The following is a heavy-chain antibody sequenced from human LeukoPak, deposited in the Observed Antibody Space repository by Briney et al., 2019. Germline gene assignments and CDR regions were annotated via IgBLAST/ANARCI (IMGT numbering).Heavy chain of an antibody. Sequence: PSETLSLTCTVSGGSISSHYWSWIRQPPGKGLEWIGYIYYSGGTNYNPSLKSRVTISVDTSKNQFSLKLSSVTAADTAVYYCARANAYYDFWSGLNWFDPWGQGTLVTVSS. D-gene: IGHD3-3*01. CDR3: ARANAYYDFWSGLNWFDP. CDR1: GGSISSHY. CDR2: IYYSGGT. V-gene: IGHV4-59*11. J-gene: IGHJ5*02.